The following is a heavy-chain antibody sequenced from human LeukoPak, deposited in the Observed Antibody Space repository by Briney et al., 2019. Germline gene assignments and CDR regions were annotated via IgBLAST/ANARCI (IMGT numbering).Heavy chain of an antibody. Sequence: PSETLSLTCTVSGGSISSSSYYWGWIRQPPGKGLEWIGSIYYSGSTYYNPSLKSRVTISVDTSKNQFSLKLSSVTAADTAVYYCARDSGVDRLWFGELSSTPDAFDIWGQGTMVTVSS. CDR3: ARDSGVDRLWFGELSSTPDAFDI. CDR2: IYYSGST. J-gene: IGHJ3*02. CDR1: GGSISSSSYY. D-gene: IGHD3-10*01. V-gene: IGHV4-39*07.